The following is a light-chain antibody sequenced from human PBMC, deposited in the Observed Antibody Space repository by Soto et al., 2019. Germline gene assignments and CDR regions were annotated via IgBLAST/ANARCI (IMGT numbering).Light chain of an antibody. CDR1: QNIAPA. J-gene: IGKJ2*01. V-gene: IGKV1-5*03. CDR3: QQYHIFLT. CDR2: RAS. Sequence: DIQMTQSPSTLSASVGDRVTITCRASQNIAPALAWYQQKPGKAPHLLIYRASNSESGVPSRFSGSGSGTEFTLTISSLQPDDFATYYCQQYHIFLTFGQGTKLEIK.